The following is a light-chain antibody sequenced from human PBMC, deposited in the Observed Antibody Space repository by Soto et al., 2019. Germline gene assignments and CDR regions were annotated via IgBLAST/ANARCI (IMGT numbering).Light chain of an antibody. V-gene: IGKV1-12*01. CDR3: QQTNSAPYT. Sequence: DIQMPQSPSSVSASVGDRVTITCRASQDIRTLLTWYQQKPGKAPQSLIYAASSLQTGVPTRFSGSGSGTDFSLTISSLQPEDFATYYCQQTNSAPYTFGQGTKLEIK. J-gene: IGKJ2*01. CDR1: QDIRTL. CDR2: AAS.